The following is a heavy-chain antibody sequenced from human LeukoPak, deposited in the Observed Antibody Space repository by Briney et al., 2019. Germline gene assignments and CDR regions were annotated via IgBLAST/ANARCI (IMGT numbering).Heavy chain of an antibody. J-gene: IGHJ4*02. D-gene: IGHD5-24*01. V-gene: IGHV3-23*01. CDR2: ISGNGGST. Sequence: GGSLRLSCATSQFNFNKFGMTWVRQAPGKGLEWVSSISGNGGSTQYADSVQGRFAISRDNSKNTLYLQMNSLRAEDTAVYYCARRVEMATIYFDYWGQGTLVTVSS. CDR3: ARRVEMATIYFDY. CDR1: QFNFNKFG.